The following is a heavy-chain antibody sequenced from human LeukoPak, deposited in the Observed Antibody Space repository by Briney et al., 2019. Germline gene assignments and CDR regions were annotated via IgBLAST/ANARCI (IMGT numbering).Heavy chain of an antibody. CDR3: ARASIKWLRSSFHS. CDR1: GFTFSSYS. D-gene: IGHD5-12*01. J-gene: IGHJ4*02. Sequence: GESLRLSSAASGFTFSSYSMNWVRQAPGKGLEWVSSITSSSSYMSYADSVKGRFTISRDNAKNSLYLQMNSPRAEDTAVYYCARASIKWLRSSFHSWGQGTLVTVSS. V-gene: IGHV3-21*01. CDR2: ITSSSSYM.